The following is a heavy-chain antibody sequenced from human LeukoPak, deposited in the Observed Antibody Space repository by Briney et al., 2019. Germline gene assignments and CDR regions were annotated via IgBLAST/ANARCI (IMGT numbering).Heavy chain of an antibody. CDR1: GFTFSNYA. Sequence: GRSLRLSCAASGFTFSNYAIHWVRQAPGKGLEWVAVISYDGTNKYYADSVKGRFTISRDNSKNTLYLQMNSLRAEDTAVYYCAKGEGWQQPYYYYMDVWGKGTTVT. D-gene: IGHD6-13*01. J-gene: IGHJ6*03. CDR3: AKGEGWQQPYYYYMDV. CDR2: ISYDGTNK. V-gene: IGHV3-30*04.